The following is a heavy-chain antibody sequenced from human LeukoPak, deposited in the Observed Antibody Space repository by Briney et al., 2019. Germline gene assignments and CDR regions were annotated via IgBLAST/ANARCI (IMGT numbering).Heavy chain of an antibody. V-gene: IGHV4-34*01. Sequence: SETLSLTCAVYGGSFSGYYWSWIRQPPGKGLEWIGEINHSGSTNYNPSLKSRVTISVDTSKNQFSLELSSVTAADTAVYYCARGGLPGIAVAGTDAFDIWGQGTMVTVSS. CDR1: GGSFSGYY. D-gene: IGHD6-19*01. J-gene: IGHJ3*02. CDR3: ARGGLPGIAVAGTDAFDI. CDR2: INHSGST.